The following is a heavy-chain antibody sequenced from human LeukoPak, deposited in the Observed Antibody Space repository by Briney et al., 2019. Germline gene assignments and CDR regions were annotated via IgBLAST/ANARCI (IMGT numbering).Heavy chain of an antibody. Sequence: GGSLRLSCAASGFTLSTYGMHWVRQAPGKGLEYVSGISSDGGSTYYASSVKGRFIISRDNSKNMLYLQVGSLRAEDMAVYYCAREQIYYYYMDVWGKGTTVAVSS. J-gene: IGHJ6*03. CDR1: GFTLSTYG. D-gene: IGHD5-12*01. CDR2: ISSDGGST. CDR3: AREQIYYYYMDV. V-gene: IGHV3-64*01.